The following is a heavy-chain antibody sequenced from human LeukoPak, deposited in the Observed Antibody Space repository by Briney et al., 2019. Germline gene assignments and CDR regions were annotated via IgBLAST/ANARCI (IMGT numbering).Heavy chain of an antibody. Sequence: GGSLRLSCAASGFTFSSYGMHWVRQAPGKGLEWVAFIRYDGSNKYYADSVKGRFTISRDNSKNTLYLQMNSLRAEDTAVYYCAKDFRGVADLRGDYFDYWGQGTLVTVSS. V-gene: IGHV3-30*02. J-gene: IGHJ4*02. CDR2: IRYDGSNK. D-gene: IGHD3-10*01. CDR1: GFTFSSYG. CDR3: AKDFRGVADLRGDYFDY.